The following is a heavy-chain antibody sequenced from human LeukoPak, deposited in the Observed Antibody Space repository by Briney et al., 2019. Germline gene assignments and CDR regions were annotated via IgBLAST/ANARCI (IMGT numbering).Heavy chain of an antibody. CDR2: IIPIFGTA. CDR3: ARDGIEMATS. J-gene: IGHJ4*02. D-gene: IGHD5-24*01. V-gene: IGHV1-69*13. CDR1: GYTFTSYG. Sequence: ASVKVSCKASGYTFTSYGISWVRQAPGQGLEWMGGIIPIFGTANYAQKFQGRVTITADESTSTAYMELSSLRSEDTAVYYCARDGIEMATSWGQGTLVTVSS.